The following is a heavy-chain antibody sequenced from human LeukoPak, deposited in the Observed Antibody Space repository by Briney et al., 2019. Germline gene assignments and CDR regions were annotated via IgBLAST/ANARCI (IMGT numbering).Heavy chain of an antibody. CDR2: ISYDGGNK. D-gene: IGHD5-12*01. Sequence: GGSLRLSCAASGFTFSSYGMHWVRQAPGKGLEWVAVISYDGGNKYYADSVKGRFTISRDNSKNTLYLQMNSLRAEDTAVYYCAKGGYSGYDHWFDPWGQGTLVTVSS. V-gene: IGHV3-30*18. CDR3: AKGGYSGYDHWFDP. CDR1: GFTFSSYG. J-gene: IGHJ5*02.